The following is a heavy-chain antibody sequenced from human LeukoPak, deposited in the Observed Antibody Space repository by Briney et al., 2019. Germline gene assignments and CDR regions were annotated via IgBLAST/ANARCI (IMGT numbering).Heavy chain of an antibody. Sequence: SETLSLTCTVSGGSISSYYWSWIRQPPGKGLEWIGYIYTSGSTNYNPSLKSRVTISVDTSKNQFSLKLSSVTAADAAVYYCARFVRVYDSSGYYAPFDYWGQGTLVTVSS. J-gene: IGHJ4*02. CDR1: GGSISSYY. D-gene: IGHD3-22*01. V-gene: IGHV4-4*09. CDR2: IYTSGST. CDR3: ARFVRVYDSSGYYAPFDY.